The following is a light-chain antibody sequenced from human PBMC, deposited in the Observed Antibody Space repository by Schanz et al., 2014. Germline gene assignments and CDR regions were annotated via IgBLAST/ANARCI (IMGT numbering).Light chain of an antibody. V-gene: IGKV1-5*01. CDR1: QSLISW. CDR2: DAS. CDR3: QQYNSYSQT. J-gene: IGKJ2*01. Sequence: DIQMTQSPSTLSASVGDRVTITCRASQSLISWLAWYQQKPGKDPKLLIYDASSLESGVPSRFSGSGSGTEFTLTITSLQPDDFATYYCQQYNSYSQTFGQGTRLQIK.